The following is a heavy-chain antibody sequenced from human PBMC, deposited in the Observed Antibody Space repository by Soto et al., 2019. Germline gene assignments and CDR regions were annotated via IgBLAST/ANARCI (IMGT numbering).Heavy chain of an antibody. CDR2: ISGSGGVT. CDR3: AKNRQFRSYYESAGHYDN. CDR1: GFTFENYD. J-gene: IGHJ4*02. Sequence: EVELLESGGGLVQPGGSLRLSCVASGFTFENYDMRWIRQAPGEGREWVSGISGSGGVTYYADSVKGRFTISRDNSKNTLYLQMNSLRAEDTAIYYCAKNRQFRSYYESAGHYDNWGQGTLVTVSS. D-gene: IGHD3-10*01. V-gene: IGHV3-23*01.